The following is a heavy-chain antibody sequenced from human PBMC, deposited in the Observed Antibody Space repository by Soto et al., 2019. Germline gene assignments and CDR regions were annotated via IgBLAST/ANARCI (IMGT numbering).Heavy chain of an antibody. J-gene: IGHJ3*02. CDR2: INSDGSST. CDR1: GFTFSSYW. Sequence: EVQLVESGGGLVQPGGSLRLSCAASGFTFSSYWTHWVRQAPGKGLVWVSRINSDGSSTSYADSVKGRFTISRDNAKNTLYLQMNSLRAEDTAVYYCARSPGYCSSTSCYGGNHDAFDIWGQGTMVTVSS. D-gene: IGHD2-2*01. V-gene: IGHV3-74*01. CDR3: ARSPGYCSSTSCYGGNHDAFDI.